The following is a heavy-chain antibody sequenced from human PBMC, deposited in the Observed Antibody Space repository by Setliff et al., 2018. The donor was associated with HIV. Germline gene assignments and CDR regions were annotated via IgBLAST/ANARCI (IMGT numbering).Heavy chain of an antibody. D-gene: IGHD3-10*01. CDR3: ARTLSTMVKTDGYYDYYYMDV. Sequence: PSETLSLTCTVSGDSVSSASYYWSWIWQPPGKGLEWIGYIYYSGTTKYNPSFKSRVTMSVDTSKNQFSLNLNSVTAADTAVYYCARTLSTMVKTDGYYDYYYMDVWGKGTTVTVSS. V-gene: IGHV4-61*01. J-gene: IGHJ6*03. CDR1: GDSVSSASYY. CDR2: IYYSGTT.